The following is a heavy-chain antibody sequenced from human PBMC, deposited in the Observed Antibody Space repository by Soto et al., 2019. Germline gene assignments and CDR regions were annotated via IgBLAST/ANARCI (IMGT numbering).Heavy chain of an antibody. CDR3: AKDRDGAAAGPTKFYGMDV. CDR1: GFSFSSYA. D-gene: IGHD6-13*01. CDR2: ISGSCDST. Sequence: GGSLRLSCSGPGFSFSSYAMSWVRQVPGKGLEWVSVISGSCDSTYYADSVRGRFTISRDNSKNTLYLQMNSLRAEDTAVYYCAKDRDGAAAGPTKFYGMDVWGQGT. V-gene: IGHV3-23*01. J-gene: IGHJ6*02.